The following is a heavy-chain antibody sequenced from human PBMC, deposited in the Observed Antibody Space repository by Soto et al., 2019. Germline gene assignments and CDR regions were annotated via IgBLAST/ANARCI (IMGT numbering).Heavy chain of an antibody. V-gene: IGHV4-30-4*01. Sequence: SETLSLTCTVSGGSISSGDYYWSWIRQPPGKGLEWIGYIYYSGSTYYNPSLKSRVTISVDTSKNQFSLKLSSVTAADTAVYYCAREANWGCTNGVCYGLSYYFDYWGQGTLVTVST. CDR1: GGSISSGDYY. J-gene: IGHJ4*02. CDR3: AREANWGCTNGVCYGLSYYFDY. D-gene: IGHD2-8*01. CDR2: IYYSGST.